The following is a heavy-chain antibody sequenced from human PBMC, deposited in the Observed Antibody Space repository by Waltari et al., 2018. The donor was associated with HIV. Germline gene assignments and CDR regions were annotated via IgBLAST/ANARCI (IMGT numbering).Heavy chain of an antibody. D-gene: IGHD3-9*01. CDR3: AREFYYDSTGYNSGFDY. J-gene: IGHJ4*02. V-gene: IGHV3-30*01. Sequence: QVHLVESGGGVVQPGRSLRLSCAASGFTFSTYAMPWVRQAPGKGLEWVADISYDGSDKYHADSVKGRFTISRDNSRNTLYLQMNSLRPEDTAVYFCAREFYYDSTGYNSGFDYWGQGTLVTVSS. CDR1: GFTFSTYA. CDR2: ISYDGSDK.